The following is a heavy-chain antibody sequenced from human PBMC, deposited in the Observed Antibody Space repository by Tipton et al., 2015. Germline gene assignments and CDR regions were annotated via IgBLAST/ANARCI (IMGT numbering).Heavy chain of an antibody. Sequence: QLVQSGAEVKKPGASVKVSCKNAGYTFTSYDINWFRQATGQGLEWIGWMSANGGVTGYAQKFQGRVTMTRDTSVRTAYMELSSLRSEDTAVYYCARGQSTHFFDPWGQGTLVTVSS. J-gene: IGHJ5*02. V-gene: IGHV1-8*01. CDR1: GYTFTSYD. CDR2: MSANGGVT. CDR3: ARGQSTHFFDP. D-gene: IGHD4-11*01.